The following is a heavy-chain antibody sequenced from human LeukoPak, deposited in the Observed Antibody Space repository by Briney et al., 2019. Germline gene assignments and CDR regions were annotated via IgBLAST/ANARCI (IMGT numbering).Heavy chain of an antibody. Sequence: PSETLSLTCIVSGGSINSHYWNWIRQPPGKGLEWIGYIHHSGSTNYNPSLKSRVTTSIDTSKNQLSLKLSSVTAADTAVYYCAREGSYHSPFDYWGQGTLVTVSS. CDR2: IHHSGST. D-gene: IGHD1-26*01. CDR1: GGSINSHY. V-gene: IGHV4-59*11. J-gene: IGHJ4*02. CDR3: AREGSYHSPFDY.